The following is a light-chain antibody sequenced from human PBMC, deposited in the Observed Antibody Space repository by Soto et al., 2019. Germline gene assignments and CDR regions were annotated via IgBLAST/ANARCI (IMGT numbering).Light chain of an antibody. CDR2: EVG. CDR1: SSDVGGYDL. V-gene: IGLV2-23*02. Sequence: QSALTQPASVSGSPGQSITISCTGTSSDVGGYDLVSWYQQHPGKAPKLMIYEVGKRPSGVSYRFSGSKSGNTASLTISGLQADDDGDYYCSSYAGGSSMVFGGGTKLTVL. CDR3: SSYAGGSSMV. J-gene: IGLJ3*02.